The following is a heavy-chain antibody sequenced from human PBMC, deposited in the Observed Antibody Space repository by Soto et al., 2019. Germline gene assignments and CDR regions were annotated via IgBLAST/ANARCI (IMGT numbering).Heavy chain of an antibody. CDR3: VKDFRGGYDWTHD. D-gene: IGHD5-12*01. J-gene: IGHJ4*02. V-gene: IGHV3-23*01. CDR2: IRGSGGPT. Sequence: EVQLLESGGDLVQPGGSLRLSCAASGFTFSNYAMSWVRQAPGQGLEWVSLIRGSGGPTNYADSVKGRFTVSRDNSKNMLFLHMNSLRVEDTAVYYCVKDFRGGYDWTHDWGQGTVVTVSS. CDR1: GFTFSNYA.